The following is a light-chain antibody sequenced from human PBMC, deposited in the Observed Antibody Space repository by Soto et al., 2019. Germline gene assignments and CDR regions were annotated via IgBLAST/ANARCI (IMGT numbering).Light chain of an antibody. CDR2: SAS. V-gene: IGKV3-15*01. Sequence: ETVNTKTRARLCGGYGERATLSCMASQSVTDNLAWHPQKPGQAPWPVIPSASTRSTGIPVRFSGSGSGTDFTLTISSVQSEDFGVYYCQQAHNWPRTFGQGTKVEIK. J-gene: IGKJ1*01. CDR1: QSVTDN. CDR3: QQAHNWPRT.